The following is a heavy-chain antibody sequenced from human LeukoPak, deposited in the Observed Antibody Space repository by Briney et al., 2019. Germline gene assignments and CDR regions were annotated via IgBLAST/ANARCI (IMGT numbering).Heavy chain of an antibody. Sequence: KSGGSLRLSCAASGFTFSNAWMSWVRQAPGKGLEWVSSISSSSSYIYYADSVKGRFTISRDNAKNSLYLQMNSLRAEDTAVYYCASNPRKRFLEWLEPDYWGQGTLVTVSS. J-gene: IGHJ4*02. CDR1: GFTFSNAW. V-gene: IGHV3-21*01. CDR3: ASNPRKRFLEWLEPDY. CDR2: ISSSSSYI. D-gene: IGHD3-3*01.